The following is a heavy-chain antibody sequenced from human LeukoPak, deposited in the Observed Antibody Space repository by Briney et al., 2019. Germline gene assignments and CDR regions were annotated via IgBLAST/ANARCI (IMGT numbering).Heavy chain of an antibody. CDR1: GGSISSYY. J-gene: IGHJ5*02. D-gene: IGHD2-21*01. V-gene: IGHV2-70*11. Sequence: TLSLTCTVSGGSISSYYWSWIRQPPGKALEWLARIDWDDDKYYSTSLKTRLTISKDTSKNQVVLTMTNMDPVDTATYYCARHIVVADSFDPWGQGTLVTVSS. CDR2: IDWDDDK. CDR3: ARHIVVADSFDP.